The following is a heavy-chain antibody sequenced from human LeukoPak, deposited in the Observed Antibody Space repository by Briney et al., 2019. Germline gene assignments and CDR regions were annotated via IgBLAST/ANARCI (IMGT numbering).Heavy chain of an antibody. J-gene: IGHJ4*02. V-gene: IGHV4-31*11. CDR2: IYYSGST. Sequence: SETLSLTCAVSGGSISSSNWWGWVRQHPGKGLEWIGYIYYSGSTYYNPSLKSRVTISVDTSKNQISLKLSSVTAADTAVYYCARDRGPYSGYDSYYFDYWGQGTLVTVSS. CDR3: ARDRGPYSGYDSYYFDY. D-gene: IGHD5-12*01. CDR1: GGSISSSNW.